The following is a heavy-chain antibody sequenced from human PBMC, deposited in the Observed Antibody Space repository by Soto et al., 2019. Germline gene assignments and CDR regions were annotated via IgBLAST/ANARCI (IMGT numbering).Heavy chain of an antibody. J-gene: IGHJ4*02. D-gene: IGHD3-3*01. CDR2: LSYAGDT. V-gene: IGHV3-13*01. CDR3: ARTRRITIFGVVTPTPYYFDY. Sequence: GGSLRLSCAASGFTLSTYDMHWVRQGTGKGLEWVAALSYAGDTYYPGSVKGRFTVSRESAKNSLYLQMNSLTAGDTAVYYCARTRRITIFGVVTPTPYYFDYWGQGTLVTVSS. CDR1: GFTLSTYD.